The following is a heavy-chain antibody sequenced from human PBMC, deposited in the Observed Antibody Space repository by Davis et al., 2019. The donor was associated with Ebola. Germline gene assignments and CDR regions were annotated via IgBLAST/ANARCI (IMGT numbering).Heavy chain of an antibody. CDR2: IYYSGTT. Sequence: PSETLSLTCSVSGGSINSVGYYWSWIRQHPGKGLEWIGYIYYSGTTYYSPSLKSRLNISLDTSKNQFSLKLNSVTAADTAVYYCARLRDWSEDYWGQGTLVTVSS. V-gene: IGHV4-31*03. CDR3: ARLRDWSEDY. D-gene: IGHD3/OR15-3a*01. J-gene: IGHJ4*02. CDR1: GGSINSVGYY.